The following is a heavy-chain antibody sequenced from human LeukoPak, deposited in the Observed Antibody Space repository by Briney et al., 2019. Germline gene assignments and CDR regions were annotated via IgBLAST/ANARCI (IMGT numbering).Heavy chain of an antibody. J-gene: IGHJ5*02. Sequence: GASVKVSCKASGYTFTGYYMHWVRQAPGQGLEWMGWINPNSGGTNYAQKFQGRVTMTRNTSISTAYMELSSLRSEDTAVYYCARIRNVVPAAITGRNWFDPWGQGTLVTVSS. CDR2: INPNSGGT. CDR1: GYTFTGYY. V-gene: IGHV1-2*02. CDR3: ARIRNVVPAAITGRNWFDP. D-gene: IGHD2-2*02.